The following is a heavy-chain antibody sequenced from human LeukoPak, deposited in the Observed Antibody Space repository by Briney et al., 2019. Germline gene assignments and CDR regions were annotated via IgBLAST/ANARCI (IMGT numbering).Heavy chain of an antibody. CDR2: ISSSGSTI. CDR3: ARDSVGGATPDFDY. Sequence: PGGSLRLSCAASGFTFSDYYMSWIHQAPGKGLEWVSYISSSGSTIYYADSVKGRFTISRDNAKNSLYLQMNSLRAEDTAVYYCARDSVGGATPDFDYWGQEPWSPSPQ. V-gene: IGHV3-11*01. CDR1: GFTFSDYY. D-gene: IGHD1-26*01. J-gene: IGHJ4*01.